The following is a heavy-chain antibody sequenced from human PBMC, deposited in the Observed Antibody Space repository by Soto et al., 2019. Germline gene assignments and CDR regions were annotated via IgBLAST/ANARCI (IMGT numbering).Heavy chain of an antibody. D-gene: IGHD3-22*01. CDR2: IVVGSGNT. CDR1: GFTFTSSA. Sequence: GASVKVSCKASGFTFTSSAVQWVRQARGQRLEWIGWIVVGSGNTNYAQKFQERVTITRDMSTSTAYMELSSLRSEDTAVYYCAARVHYYDSSGPGDYWGQGTLVTSPQ. V-gene: IGHV1-58*01. J-gene: IGHJ4*02. CDR3: AARVHYYDSSGPGDY.